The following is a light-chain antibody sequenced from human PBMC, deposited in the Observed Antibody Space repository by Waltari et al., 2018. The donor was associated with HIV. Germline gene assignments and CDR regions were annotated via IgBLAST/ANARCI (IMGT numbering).Light chain of an antibody. CDR3: QSYDSRLSAWV. CDR1: HSNIASTYD. CDR2: ANN. J-gene: IGLJ3*02. V-gene: IGLV1-40*01. Sequence: SVLTHPPSGSGTPGQRVTIHCTGRHSNIASTYDVHWYQLLPGKAPKLLIYANNNRPPGVLDRFSGSTSGASASPAITGLPAADEADYYSQSYDSRLSAWVFGGGTKVTVL.